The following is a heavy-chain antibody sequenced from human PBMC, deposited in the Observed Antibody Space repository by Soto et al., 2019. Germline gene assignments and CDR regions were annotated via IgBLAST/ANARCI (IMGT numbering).Heavy chain of an antibody. Sequence: QVQLQQWGAGLLKPSETLSLTCAVYGGSFSGYYWSWIRQPPGKGLEWIGEINHSGSTNYNPSRKIQATISVDSSKNQFSLKLSSVSAADTAVYYCARGHGVAMVPRTLSPIAYWGQGTLVTVSS. V-gene: IGHV4-34*01. J-gene: IGHJ4*02. CDR1: GGSFSGYY. CDR2: INHSGST. CDR3: ARGHGVAMVPRTLSPIAY. D-gene: IGHD3-10*01.